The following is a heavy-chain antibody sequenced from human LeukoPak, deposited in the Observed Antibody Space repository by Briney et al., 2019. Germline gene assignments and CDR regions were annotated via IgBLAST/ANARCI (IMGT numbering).Heavy chain of an antibody. V-gene: IGHV6-1*01. CDR1: GDSVSSNSAA. D-gene: IGHD6-6*01. CDR2: TYCNSKWYN. Sequence: SQTLSLTCAISGDSVSSNSAAWNWIRQSPSRGLEWLGRTYCNSKWYNDYAVSVKSRITINPDTSENQFSLQLNSVTPEDTAVYYCTRDSGSYSSSYRFDSWGQGTLVTVSS. CDR3: TRDSGSYSSSYRFDS. J-gene: IGHJ4*02.